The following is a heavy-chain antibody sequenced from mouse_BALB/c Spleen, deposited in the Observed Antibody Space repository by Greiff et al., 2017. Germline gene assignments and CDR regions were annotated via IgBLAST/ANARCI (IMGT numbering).Heavy chain of an antibody. J-gene: IGHJ4*01. CDR1: GFTFSSYA. D-gene: IGHD1-1*01. V-gene: IGHV5-6-5*01. CDR3: ARGGLLLRSMDY. Sequence: EVQRVESGGGLVKPGGSLKLSCAASGFTFSSYAMSWVRQTPEKRLEWVASISSGGSTYYPDSVKGRFTISRDNARNILYLQMSSLRSEDTAMYYCARGGLLLRSMDYWGQGTSVTVSS. CDR2: ISSGGST.